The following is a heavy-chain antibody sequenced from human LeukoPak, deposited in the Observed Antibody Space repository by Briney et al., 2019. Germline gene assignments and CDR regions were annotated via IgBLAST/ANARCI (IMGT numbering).Heavy chain of an antibody. CDR1: GFTFSSYA. V-gene: IGHV3-9*01. CDR2: ISWNSGSI. J-gene: IGHJ4*02. CDR3: AKVNTVAGGFDY. Sequence: GGSLRLSCAASGFTFSSYAMSWVRQAPGKGLEWVSGISWNSGSIGYADSVKGRFTISRDNAKNSLYLQMNSLRAEDTALYYCAKVNTVAGGFDYWGQGTLVTVSS. D-gene: IGHD6-19*01.